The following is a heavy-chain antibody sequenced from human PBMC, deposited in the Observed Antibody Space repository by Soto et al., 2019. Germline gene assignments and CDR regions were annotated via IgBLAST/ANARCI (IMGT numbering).Heavy chain of an antibody. CDR1: GYTFTSYG. CDR3: ARETIGDYVWGSYRYLGMDV. J-gene: IGHJ6*02. Sequence: ASVKVSCKASGYTFTSYGISWVRQAPGQGLEWMGWISAYNGNTNYAQKLQGRVTMTTDTSTSTAYMELRSLRSDDTAVYYCARETIGDYVWGSYRYLGMDVWGQGTTVTVS. V-gene: IGHV1-18*01. D-gene: IGHD3-16*02. CDR2: ISAYNGNT.